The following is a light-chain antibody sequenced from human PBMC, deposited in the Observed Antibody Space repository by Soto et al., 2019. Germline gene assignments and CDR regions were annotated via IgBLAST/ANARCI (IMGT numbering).Light chain of an antibody. CDR3: QALQA. CDR2: QDT. CDR1: KLGDRY. Sequence: SYELTQPPSVSVSPGQTVTITCSGDKLGDRYACWYQQKPGQSPVLVIYQDTKRPSGIPERFSGSNSGNTATLTTSGTQAVDEADYYGQALQAFGTGTKLTVL. V-gene: IGLV3-1*01. J-gene: IGLJ1*01.